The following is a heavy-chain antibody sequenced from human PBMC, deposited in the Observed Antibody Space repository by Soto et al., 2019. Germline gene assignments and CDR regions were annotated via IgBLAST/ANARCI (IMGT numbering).Heavy chain of an antibody. Sequence: QVQLQQSGPGLVKPSETLSLTCNVSGGSITSYHWSWIRQAAGKGLEWVGRVYPRGVVEYHPSLRGRSTLSVDPAKNQMSLEKSSVPAADTAVYYCAGEGSITIFGVSLRVVFDSWGQGSEVTVSS. D-gene: IGHD3-3*01. CDR1: GGSITSYH. V-gene: IGHV4-4*07. J-gene: IGHJ4*02. CDR3: AGEGSITIFGVSLRVVFDS. CDR2: VYPRGVV.